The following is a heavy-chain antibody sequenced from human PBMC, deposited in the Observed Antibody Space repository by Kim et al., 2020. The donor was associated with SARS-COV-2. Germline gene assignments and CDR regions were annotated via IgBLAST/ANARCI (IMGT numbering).Heavy chain of an antibody. CDR3: AKEVGSSWGCYYGMDV. J-gene: IGHJ6*02. V-gene: IGHV3-33*06. Sequence: DPVKGRFTTSRYNSKNTLYLQRNSLGAEDTAVYYCAKEVGSSWGCYYGMDVWGQGTTVTVSS. D-gene: IGHD6-13*01.